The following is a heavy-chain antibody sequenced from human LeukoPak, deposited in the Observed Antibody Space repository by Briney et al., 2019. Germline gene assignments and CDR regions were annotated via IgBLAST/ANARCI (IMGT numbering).Heavy chain of an antibody. V-gene: IGHV1-2*02. D-gene: IGHD3-3*01. Sequence: ASAKVSCKASGYTFTSYSMHWVRQAPGQRLEWMGWINPSSGSTNYPQQFQGRVTMTRDTSASTAYMELTRLRSDDTSVYYCASLLWSGYYPDYWGQGTLVTVSS. CDR1: GYTFTSYS. CDR3: ASLLWSGYYPDY. CDR2: INPSSGST. J-gene: IGHJ4*02.